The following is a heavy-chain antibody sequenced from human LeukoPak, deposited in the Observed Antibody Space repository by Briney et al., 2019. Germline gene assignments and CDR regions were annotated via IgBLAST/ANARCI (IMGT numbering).Heavy chain of an antibody. D-gene: IGHD3-10*01. CDR2: INPSGGST. Sequence: ASVKVSFKTSGYTFTTYYIHWVRQAPGQGLEWMGFINPSGGSTSYAQKFQGRVTMTRDTSTSTVYMDLSSLRSEDTAVYYCARNVGSGLDYWGQGTLVIVSS. J-gene: IGHJ4*02. CDR1: GYTFTTYY. V-gene: IGHV1-46*03. CDR3: ARNVGSGLDY.